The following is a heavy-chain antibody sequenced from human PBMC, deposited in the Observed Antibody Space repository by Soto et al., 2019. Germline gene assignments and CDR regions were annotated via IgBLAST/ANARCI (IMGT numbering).Heavy chain of an antibody. D-gene: IGHD5-12*01. CDR1: GFSLNNGGVG. J-gene: IGHJ6*02. V-gene: IGHV2-5*02. Sequence: ITLKESGPTLVKPTQTLTLTCTISGFSLNNGGVGVGWVRQPRGKAMEWLALIYWDDDEGYRPSLRSRLNITKDTINNQVVLTMTNMDPEVTATSYCVRNWRNYGVGYDTGMDAWGQGTTVTVS. CDR3: VRNWRNYGVGYDTGMDA. CDR2: IYWDDDE.